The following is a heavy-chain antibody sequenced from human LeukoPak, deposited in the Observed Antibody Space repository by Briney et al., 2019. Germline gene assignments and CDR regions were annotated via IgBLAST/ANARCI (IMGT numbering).Heavy chain of an antibody. V-gene: IGHV1-69*05. CDR2: IIPIFGTA. CDR1: GGTFSSYA. CDR3: AREPEYYFDY. J-gene: IGHJ4*02. Sequence: SVRVSCKASGGTFSSYAISWVRQAPGQGLEWMGRIIPIFGTANYAQKFQGRVTITTDESTSTAYMELSSLRSEDTAVYYCAREPEYYFDYWGQGTLVTVSS.